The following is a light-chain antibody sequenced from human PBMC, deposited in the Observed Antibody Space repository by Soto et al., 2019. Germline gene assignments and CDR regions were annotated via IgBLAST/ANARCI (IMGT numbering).Light chain of an antibody. CDR2: DAS. J-gene: IGKJ1*01. V-gene: IGKV3-20*01. CDR3: QQYGSSPRM. Sequence: EIVLTQSPATLSLSPGERATLSCRASQSVSSSYLAWYQQKPGQAPRLLIYDASSRATGIPDRFSGSGSGTDFTLSISRLETEDFAVYYCQQYGSSPRMFGQGTGVDI. CDR1: QSVSSSY.